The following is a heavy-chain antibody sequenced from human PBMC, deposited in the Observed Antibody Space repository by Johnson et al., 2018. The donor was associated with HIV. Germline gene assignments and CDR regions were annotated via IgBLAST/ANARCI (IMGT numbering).Heavy chain of an antibody. V-gene: IGHV3-11*04. CDR2: ISSGGTTI. J-gene: IGHJ3*02. D-gene: IGHD5-12*01. CDR1: GFTFSDYY. Sequence: QVQLVESGGGLVKPGGSLRLSCVASGFTFSDYYMTWIRQDPGKGLEWLSYISSGGTTIYYADSVKGRFTISRDNAKNSLYLQMNSLRVEDTAVYYCARDESGYDEGFDAFDIWGQGTMVTVSS. CDR3: ARDESGYDEGFDAFDI.